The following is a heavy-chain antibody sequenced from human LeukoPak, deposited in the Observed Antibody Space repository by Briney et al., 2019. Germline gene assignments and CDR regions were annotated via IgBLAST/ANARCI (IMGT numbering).Heavy chain of an antibody. J-gene: IGHJ4*02. CDR3: ARESANYDILTGYYNPLDY. D-gene: IGHD3-9*01. V-gene: IGHV1-2*02. CDR1: GYTFTGYY. CDR2: INPNSGGT. Sequence: ASVKVSFKASGYTFTGYYMHWVRQAPGQGLEWLGWINPNSGGTNYAQKFQGRVTITRDTSISTAYMELSRLRSDDTAVYYCARESANYDILTGYYNPLDYWGQGTLVTVSS.